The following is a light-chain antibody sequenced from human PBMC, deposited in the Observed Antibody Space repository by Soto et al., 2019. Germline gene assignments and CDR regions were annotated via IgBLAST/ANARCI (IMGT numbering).Light chain of an antibody. CDR2: RAS. V-gene: IGKV1-5*03. CDR1: QSISTW. CDR3: QQYQKIPWT. Sequence: DIQMTQSPSTLSASVGDRVTITCRASQSISTWLAWYQQKPGLAPKLLIYRASRLESGVPSTFSASGSETEFTLTVTRLQPDDFATYYCQQYQKIPWTFGQGTKVEVK. J-gene: IGKJ1*01.